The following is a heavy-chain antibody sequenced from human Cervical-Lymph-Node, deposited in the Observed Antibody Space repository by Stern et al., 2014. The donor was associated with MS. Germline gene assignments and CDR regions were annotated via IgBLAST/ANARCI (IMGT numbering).Heavy chain of an antibody. J-gene: IGHJ4*02. CDR2: TNPLFGTT. CDR1: GGTFSNYA. CDR3: XGDRHSSGFDH. V-gene: IGHV1-69*12. Sequence: QDQLVQSGAEVKKPGSSVTVSCKASGGTFSNYAITWFRQAPGRGLEWMGDTNPLFGTTNYAQKFQGRVTMTAHESTATAYMELXXLRSEDTAVYYCXGDRHSSGFDHWGQGTLVTVSS. D-gene: IGHD3-22*01.